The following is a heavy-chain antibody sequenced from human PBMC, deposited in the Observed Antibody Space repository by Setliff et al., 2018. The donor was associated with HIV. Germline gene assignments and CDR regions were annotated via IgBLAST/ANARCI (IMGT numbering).Heavy chain of an antibody. J-gene: IGHJ4*02. V-gene: IGHV4-39*07. Sequence: PSETLSLTCTVSGASIVTTDHYWGWVRQAPGKGLEWVGSAYYGADRYYNPSLKSRVTISVDTSKNQFSLKLSSVTAADTAVYYCARSPAAEGYWGQGTLVTVSS. CDR1: GASIVTTDHY. D-gene: IGHD6-13*01. CDR2: AYYGADR. CDR3: ARSPAAEGY.